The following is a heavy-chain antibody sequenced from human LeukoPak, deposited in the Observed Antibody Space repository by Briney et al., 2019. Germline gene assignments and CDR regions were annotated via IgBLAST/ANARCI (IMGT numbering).Heavy chain of an antibody. Sequence: PSETLSLTCAVYGGSFSGYYWSWIRQPPGKGLEWIGEINHSGSTNYNPSLKSRVTISVDTSKNQFSLKLSSVTAADTAVYCCARVGMATITNWFDPWGQGTLVTVSS. V-gene: IGHV4-34*01. J-gene: IGHJ5*02. CDR2: INHSGST. CDR3: ARVGMATITNWFDP. D-gene: IGHD5-24*01. CDR1: GGSFSGYY.